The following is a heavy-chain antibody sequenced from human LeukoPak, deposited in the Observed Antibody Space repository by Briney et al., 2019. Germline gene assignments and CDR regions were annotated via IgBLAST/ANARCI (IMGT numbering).Heavy chain of an antibody. J-gene: IGHJ3*02. D-gene: IGHD3-22*01. V-gene: IGHV3-30*04. CDR1: GFTFSSYA. CDR3: ARGGSGYYYQDAFDI. CDR2: ISYDGSNK. Sequence: PGGSLRLSCAASGFTFSSYAMHWVRQAPGKGLEWVAVISYDGSNKYYADSVKGRFTISRDNSKNTLYLQMNSLRAEDTAVYYCARGGSGYYYQDAFDIWGQGTMVTVSS.